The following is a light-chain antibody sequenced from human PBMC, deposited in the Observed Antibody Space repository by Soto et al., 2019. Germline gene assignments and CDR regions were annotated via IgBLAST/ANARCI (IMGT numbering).Light chain of an antibody. Sequence: ILMTQSPSSLSAFVGDRVTITCRASQDIANFLAWYQQKPGKVPKLLIYAASTLQSGVPSRFSGSGSGTDFTLTISSLQPEDVATYYCQKCKLAPFTLGGGTKVDIK. CDR1: QDIANF. CDR3: QKCKLAPFT. J-gene: IGKJ4*01. CDR2: AAS. V-gene: IGKV1-27*01.